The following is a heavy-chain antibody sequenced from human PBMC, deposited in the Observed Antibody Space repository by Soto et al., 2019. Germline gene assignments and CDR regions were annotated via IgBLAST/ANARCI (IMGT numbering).Heavy chain of an antibody. CDR1: GGYINSGGYS. Sequence: PSETLSLTCAVPGGYINSGGYSWSWLRQPPGKGRESIGYIYHSGSTNYNPSLKSRVTISVDTSKNQFSRKLSSATAADTAGYYCARAQTWIQVRFFDYWGQGTLVTVSS. CDR3: ARAQTWIQVRFFDY. J-gene: IGHJ4*02. CDR2: IYHSGST. V-gene: IGHV4-61*08. D-gene: IGHD5-18*01.